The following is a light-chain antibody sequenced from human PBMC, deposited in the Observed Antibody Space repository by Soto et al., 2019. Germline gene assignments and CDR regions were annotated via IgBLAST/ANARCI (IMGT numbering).Light chain of an antibody. CDR2: AAS. CDR1: QGISSY. CDR3: QQLNIYPLT. Sequence: DIQVTQSPSSVSASVGDIVTITCRASQGISSYLAWYQQKPGKAPKLLIYAASTLQSGVPSRFSGSGSGTEFTLTISSLQPEDFATYYCQQLNIYPLTFGPGTKVDIK. J-gene: IGKJ3*01. V-gene: IGKV1-9*01.